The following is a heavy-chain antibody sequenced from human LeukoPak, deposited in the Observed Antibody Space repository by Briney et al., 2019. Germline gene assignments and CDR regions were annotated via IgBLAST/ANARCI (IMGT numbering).Heavy chain of an antibody. J-gene: IGHJ3*02. CDR3: ARPTYGDYVYGDAFDI. CDR2: INHSGST. V-gene: IGHV4-34*01. CDR1: GGSFSGYY. Sequence: SETLSLTCAVYGGSFSGYYWSWIRQPPGKGLEWIGGINHSGSTNYNPSLKSRVTISVDTSKNQFSLKLSSVTGADTAVYYCARPTYGDYVYGDAFDIWGQGTMVTVSS. D-gene: IGHD4-17*01.